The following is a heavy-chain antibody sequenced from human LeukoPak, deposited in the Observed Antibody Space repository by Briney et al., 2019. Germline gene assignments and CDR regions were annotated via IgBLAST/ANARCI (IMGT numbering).Heavy chain of an antibody. D-gene: IGHD6-19*01. CDR3: ARGPEYGSGWSRGWFDP. Sequence: ASVKVSCKASGYTFTGYYMHWVRQAPGQGLEWMGIINPRAGSTSYAQKFQGRVTMTRDTSTSTVYMELSSLRSEDTAFYYCARGPEYGSGWSRGWFDPWGQGTLVTVSS. CDR2: INPRAGST. CDR1: GYTFTGYY. V-gene: IGHV1-46*01. J-gene: IGHJ5*02.